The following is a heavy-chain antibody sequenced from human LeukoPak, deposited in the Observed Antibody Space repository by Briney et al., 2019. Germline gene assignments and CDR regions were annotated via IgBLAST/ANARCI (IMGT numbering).Heavy chain of an antibody. D-gene: IGHD3-9*01. CDR1: GFTFSSYW. CDR2: INSDGIST. CDR3: ARAILLTGYNYYYYMDV. J-gene: IGHJ6*03. V-gene: IGHV3-74*01. Sequence: GGSLRLSCAASGFTFSSYWMHWVRQAPGKGLVWVSRINSDGISTGYADSVKGRFTTSRDNAKNTLYLQMNSLRAEDTAVYYCARAILLTGYNYYYYMDVWGKGTTVTVSS.